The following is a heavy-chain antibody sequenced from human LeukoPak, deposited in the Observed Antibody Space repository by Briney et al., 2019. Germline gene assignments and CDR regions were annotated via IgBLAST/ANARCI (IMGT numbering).Heavy chain of an antibody. V-gene: IGHV3-7*01. CDR1: GFTFSGYW. CDR2: IKQDVREK. CDR3: ARMVFPYCTSTRCSDYYYYYMDV. J-gene: IGHJ6*03. Sequence: PGGSLRLSCAASGFTFSGYWMSWVRHAPGKGLEGGANIKQDVREKYSVDSVKGRFTISRDNAKNSLYLHMNGLRAEDTAVYYCARMVFPYCTSTRCSDYYYYYMDVWGKGTTVTVS. D-gene: IGHD2-2*01.